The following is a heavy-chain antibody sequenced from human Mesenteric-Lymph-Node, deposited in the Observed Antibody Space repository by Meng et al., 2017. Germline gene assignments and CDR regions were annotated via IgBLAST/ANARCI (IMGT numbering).Heavy chain of an antibody. CDR2: FDPEDGET. V-gene: IGHV1-24*01. CDR3: ATGGDQLPTNPYSYGMDV. Sequence: ASVKVSCKVSGYTLTELSMHWVRQAPGKGLEWMGGFDPEDGETIYAQKFQGRVTMTEDTSTDTAYMELSSLRSEDTAVYYCATGGDQLPTNPYSYGMDVWGQGTMVTVSS. J-gene: IGHJ6*02. D-gene: IGHD2-2*01. CDR1: GYTLTELS.